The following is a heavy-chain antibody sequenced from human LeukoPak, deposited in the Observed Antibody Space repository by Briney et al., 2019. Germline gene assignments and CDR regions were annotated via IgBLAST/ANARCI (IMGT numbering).Heavy chain of an antibody. CDR3: ARGEPPTMVRGVPFDY. CDR1: GGSISSNNW. V-gene: IGHV4-4*02. Sequence: SETLSLTCAVSGGSISSNNWWIWVRQSPEKGLEWIGEIYHDGSTNYNPSLKSRVTISVDTSKNQFSLKLSSVTAADTAVYYCARGEPPTMVRGVPFDYWGQGTLVTVSS. D-gene: IGHD3-10*01. J-gene: IGHJ4*02. CDR2: IYHDGST.